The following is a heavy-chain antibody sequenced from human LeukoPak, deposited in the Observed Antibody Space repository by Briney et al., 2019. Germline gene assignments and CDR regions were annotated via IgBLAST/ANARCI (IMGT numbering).Heavy chain of an antibody. V-gene: IGHV3-48*02. CDR2: ISSSSSTI. CDR1: RFTFSSYS. CDR3: ARGDSSGYYYFIDN. D-gene: IGHD3-22*01. Sequence: GGSLRLSCAASRFTFSSYSMNWVRQAPAKGLEWVSYISSSSSTIYYADSVKGRFTISRDNAKNSLYLQMNSLRDEDTAVYYCARGDSSGYYYFIDNWGQGTLVTVS. J-gene: IGHJ4*02.